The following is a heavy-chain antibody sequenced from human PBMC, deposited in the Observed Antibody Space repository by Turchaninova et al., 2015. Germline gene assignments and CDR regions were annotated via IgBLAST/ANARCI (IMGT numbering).Heavy chain of an antibody. CDR1: GFSLSTTDVA. D-gene: IGHD1-7*01. J-gene: IGHJ4*02. CDR3: AHRPGITGTYYFDY. V-gene: IGHV2-5*02. Sequence: QITLRESGPTLVKPTQTLTLTCTFSGFSLSTTDVAVAWLRQPPGTALEWLALIYWDDDKRYRPSLKSRLTITKDTSKNQVFLTLTSMGPVDTGTYYCAHRPGITGTYYFDYWGQGTLVTVSS. CDR2: IYWDDDK.